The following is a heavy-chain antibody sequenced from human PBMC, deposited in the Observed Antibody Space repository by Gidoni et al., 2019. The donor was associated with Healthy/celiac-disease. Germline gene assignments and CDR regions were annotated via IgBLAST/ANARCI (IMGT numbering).Heavy chain of an antibody. V-gene: IGHV5-51*01. CDR1: GYSFTSYW. CDR3: ARHASPLWSSSLYGMDV. Sequence: EVQLVQSGAEVKKPGESLQISCKGSGYSFTSYWIGWVRQMPGKGLEWMGIIYPGDSDTRYSPSFQGQVTISADKSISTAYLQWSSLKASDTAMYYCARHASPLWSSSLYGMDVWGKGTTVTVSS. CDR2: IYPGDSDT. J-gene: IGHJ6*04. D-gene: IGHD6-6*01.